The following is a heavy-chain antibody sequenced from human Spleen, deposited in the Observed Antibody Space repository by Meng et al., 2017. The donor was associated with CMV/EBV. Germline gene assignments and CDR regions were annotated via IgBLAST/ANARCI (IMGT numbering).Heavy chain of an antibody. Sequence: ASVKVSCKASGYTFTDYYLHWVRQAPGQGLEWMGWINPNSGDTNYAQKFRGRVTMTRHTSISTAYMELSRLRSDDTAVYFCATARVFGAENWFDPWGQGTLVTVSS. CDR2: INPNSGDT. CDR3: ATARVFGAENWFDP. V-gene: IGHV1-2*02. CDR1: GYTFTDYY. D-gene: IGHD3-3*01. J-gene: IGHJ5*02.